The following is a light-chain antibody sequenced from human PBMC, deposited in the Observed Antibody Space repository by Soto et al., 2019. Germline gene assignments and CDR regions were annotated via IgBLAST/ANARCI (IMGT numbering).Light chain of an antibody. CDR1: QTISSW. V-gene: IGKV1-5*03. CDR3: QQYNDYST. Sequence: DIRMTQSPSTLSASVQVRVTITCRASQTISSWLAWYQQKPGKAPKLLIYKASSLESGVPSRFSGSGSGTEFTLSIISLQPDDFTTYYCQQYNDYSTFGQGTKVEIK. J-gene: IGKJ1*01. CDR2: KAS.